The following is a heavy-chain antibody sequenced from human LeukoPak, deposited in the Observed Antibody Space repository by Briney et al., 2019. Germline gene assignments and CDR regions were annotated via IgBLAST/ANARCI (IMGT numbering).Heavy chain of an antibody. V-gene: IGHV3-48*01. D-gene: IGHD6-19*01. J-gene: IGHJ4*02. Sequence: LGGSLRLSCAASGFTFSSYSMNWVRQAPGKGLEWVSYISSSSSTIYYADSVKGRFTISRDNSKNTLYLQMNSLRAEDTAVYYCAKDHPRLIAVAGTPDYWGQGTLVTVSS. CDR1: GFTFSSYS. CDR3: AKDHPRLIAVAGTPDY. CDR2: ISSSSSTI.